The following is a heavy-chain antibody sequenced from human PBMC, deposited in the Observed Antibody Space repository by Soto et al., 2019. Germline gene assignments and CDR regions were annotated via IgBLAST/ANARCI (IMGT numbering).Heavy chain of an antibody. J-gene: IGHJ5*02. CDR1: GFTFSSYS. CDR2: ISSSSSTI. CDR3: ARHPERIAEIGWFDP. V-gene: IGHV3-48*01. D-gene: IGHD6-13*01. Sequence: GGSLRLSCAASGFTFSSYSMNWVREAPGKGLEWVSYISSSSSTIYYADSVKGRFTISRDNAKNSLYLQMNSLRAEDTAVYYCARHPERIAEIGWFDPWGQGTLVTVSS.